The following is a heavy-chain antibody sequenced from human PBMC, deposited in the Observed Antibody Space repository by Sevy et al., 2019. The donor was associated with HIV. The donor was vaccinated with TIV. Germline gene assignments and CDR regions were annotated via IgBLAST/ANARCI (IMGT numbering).Heavy chain of an antibody. D-gene: IGHD2-2*01. CDR3: ARDCSSTSCLWGLDV. J-gene: IGHJ6*02. CDR1: GFTFRSYW. CDR2: IKVDGSEK. V-gene: IGHV3-7*03. Sequence: GGSLRLSCAVSGFTFRSYWMSWVRQAPGKGLEWVAHIKVDGSEKYHVDSVKGRFTISRDNAKNSLFLQRNSLRVEDTAVYYCARDCSSTSCLWGLDVWVQGTAVTVSS.